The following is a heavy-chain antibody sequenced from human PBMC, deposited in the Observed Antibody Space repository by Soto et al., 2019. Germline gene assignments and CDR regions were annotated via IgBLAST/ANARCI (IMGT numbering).Heavy chain of an antibody. D-gene: IGHD6-13*01. J-gene: IGHJ6*02. CDR3: ARSPPSSSWPENSYRSHYYYYGMDV. V-gene: IGHV3-33*01. CDR2: IWYDGSNK. Sequence: QVQLVESGGGVVQPGRSLRLSCVASGFTFSSYGMHWVRQAPGKGLEWVAVIWYDGSNKYYADSVKGRFTISRDNSKNTLYLQMNSLRAEDTAVYYCARSPPSSSWPENSYRSHYYYYGMDVWGQGTTVTVSS. CDR1: GFTFSSYG.